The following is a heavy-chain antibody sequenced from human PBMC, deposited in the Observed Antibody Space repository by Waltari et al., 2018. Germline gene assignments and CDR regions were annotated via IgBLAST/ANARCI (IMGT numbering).Heavy chain of an antibody. CDR1: GFTLGVHT. CDR3: ARDLSSWGGGGYYFDS. D-gene: IGHD3-10*01. CDR2: IKRDGGVS. Sequence: EEQLVDSGGGLVQTGGSLRLSRVASGFTLGVHTRRWVSQTPGKGLEGVAKIKRDGGVSHYVDSAKGRFIISRDNAKNSVFLEMNSLTVEDTAVYYCARDLSSWGGGGYYFDSWGQGTLVTVSS. J-gene: IGHJ4*02. V-gene: IGHV3-7*01.